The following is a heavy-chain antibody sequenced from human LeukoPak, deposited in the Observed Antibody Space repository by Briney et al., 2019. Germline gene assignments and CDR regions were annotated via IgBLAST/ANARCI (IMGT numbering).Heavy chain of an antibody. CDR1: GFTFSGYA. D-gene: IGHD5/OR15-5a*01. Sequence: GGSLRLSCAASGFTFSGYAMNWVRQAPGKGLEWVSGISGSGAGTYYADSVKGRFTISRDNSKNTLYLQMNSLRADDTAVYYCAKMVREFYAISYYFDYWGQGTLVTVSS. J-gene: IGHJ4*02. V-gene: IGHV3-23*01. CDR3: AKMVREFYAISYYFDY. CDR2: ISGSGAGT.